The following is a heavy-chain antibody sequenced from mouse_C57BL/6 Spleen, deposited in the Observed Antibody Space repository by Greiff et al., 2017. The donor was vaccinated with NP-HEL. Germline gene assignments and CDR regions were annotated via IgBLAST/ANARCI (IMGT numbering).Heavy chain of an antibody. V-gene: IGHV5-17*01. CDR1: GFTFSDYG. CDR2: ISSGSSTI. D-gene: IGHD1-3*01. Sequence: EVMLVESGGGLVKPGGSLKLSCAASGFTFSDYGMHWVRQAPEKGLEWVAYISSGSSTIYYADTVKGRFTISRDNAKNTLFLQMTSLRSEDTAMYYCARGSGNLYYFDYWGQGTTLTVSS. J-gene: IGHJ2*01. CDR3: ARGSGNLYYFDY.